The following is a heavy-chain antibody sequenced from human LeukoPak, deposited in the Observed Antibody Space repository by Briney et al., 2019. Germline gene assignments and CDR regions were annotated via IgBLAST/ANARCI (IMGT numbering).Heavy chain of an antibody. CDR3: ARHYSYGMDV. V-gene: IGHV3-7*05. Sequence: GGSLRLSCAASGFTFSSYWMTWVRQAPGKGLEWVANIKPAGSEKYYVDSVKGRFTISRDNAKNSLYLQMNSLRAEDTAVYYCARHYSYGMDVWGQGTTVTVSS. CDR1: GFTFSSYW. J-gene: IGHJ6*02. CDR2: IKPAGSEK.